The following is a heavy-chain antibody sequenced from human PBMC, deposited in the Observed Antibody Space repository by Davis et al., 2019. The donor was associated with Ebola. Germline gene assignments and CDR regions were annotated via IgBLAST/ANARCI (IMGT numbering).Heavy chain of an antibody. CDR1: GGSISSGGFY. Sequence: MPSETLSLTCTVSGGSISSGGFYWSWIRQHPGKGLEWIGYIYFDGRTFYNPSLKSRVTISVDTSKNQFSLKLSSVTAADTAVYYCARRSSSSFDYWGQGTLVTVSS. J-gene: IGHJ4*02. CDR3: ARRSSSSFDY. D-gene: IGHD6-6*01. CDR2: IYFDGRT. V-gene: IGHV4-31*03.